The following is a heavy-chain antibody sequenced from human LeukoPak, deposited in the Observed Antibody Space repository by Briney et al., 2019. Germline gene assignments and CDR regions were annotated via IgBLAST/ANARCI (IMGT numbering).Heavy chain of an antibody. Sequence: KTSETLSLTCAVYGGSFSGYYWSWIRQPPGKGLEWIGEINHSGSTNYNPPLKSRVTISVDTSKNQFSLKLSSVTAADTAVYYCARPTYYYGPGFDPWGQGTLVTVSS. CDR1: GGSFSGYY. D-gene: IGHD3-10*01. CDR3: ARPTYYYGPGFDP. J-gene: IGHJ5*02. CDR2: INHSGST. V-gene: IGHV4-34*01.